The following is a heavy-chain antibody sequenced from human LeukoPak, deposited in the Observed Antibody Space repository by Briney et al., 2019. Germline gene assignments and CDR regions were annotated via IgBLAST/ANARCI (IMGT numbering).Heavy chain of an antibody. Sequence: SVKVSCKASGYTFTSYAISWVRQAPGQGLEWMGWINPNSGVSNYAQKFQGRVTLTRDTSISTAYMELSSLRSDDTAVYYCAREDSSGLYAFDIWGQGTMVTVSS. CDR2: INPNSGVS. V-gene: IGHV1-2*02. CDR3: AREDSSGLYAFDI. J-gene: IGHJ3*02. D-gene: IGHD3-22*01. CDR1: GYTFTSYA.